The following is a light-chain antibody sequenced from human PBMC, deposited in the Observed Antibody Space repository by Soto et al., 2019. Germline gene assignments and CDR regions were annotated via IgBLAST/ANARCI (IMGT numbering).Light chain of an antibody. V-gene: IGLV2-14*01. CDR2: DVS. J-gene: IGLJ1*01. CDR3: SSYTSSSTLFYV. CDR1: SRYVGGYNY. Sequence: QSALTQPASVSGSHGQSITISCTGTSRYVGGYNYVSWYQQHPGKAPKVMIYDVSNRPSGVSNRFSGSKSGNTASLTISGLQTEDEADYYCSSYTSSSTLFYVFGTGTKVTVL.